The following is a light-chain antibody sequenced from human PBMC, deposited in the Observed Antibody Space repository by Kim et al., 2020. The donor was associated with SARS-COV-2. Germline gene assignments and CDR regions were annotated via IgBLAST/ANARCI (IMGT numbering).Light chain of an antibody. CDR2: AAS. V-gene: IGKV1-27*01. Sequence: ASVGDRVTITCRASHGISNYLAWYQQKPGKVPRLLIYAASTLQSGVPSRFSGSGSGTDFTLTISSLQPADVATYYCQKYNSAPQTFGGGTKVDIK. CDR3: QKYNSAPQT. CDR1: HGISNY. J-gene: IGKJ4*01.